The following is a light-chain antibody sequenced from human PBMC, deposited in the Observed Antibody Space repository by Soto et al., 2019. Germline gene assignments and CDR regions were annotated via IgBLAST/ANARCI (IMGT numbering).Light chain of an antibody. CDR2: EVS. CDR1: SSDFGSYNL. CDR3: CSYAGSPTFVI. Sequence: QSALTQPASVSGSPGQSITIPCTGASSDFGSYNLVSWYQQHPGKAPKLMIYEVSRRPSGISNRFSGSKSGNTASLTISGLQAEDEADYYCCSYAGSPTFVIFGGGTQLTVL. V-gene: IGLV2-23*02. J-gene: IGLJ2*01.